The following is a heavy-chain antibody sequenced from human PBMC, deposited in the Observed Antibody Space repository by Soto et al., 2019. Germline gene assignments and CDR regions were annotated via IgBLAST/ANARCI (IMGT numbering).Heavy chain of an antibody. CDR3: ARDKMGYSSSSTDAFDI. V-gene: IGHV3-48*04. CDR1: GFTFSSYS. CDR2: ISSSSSTI. Sequence: GGSLRLSCAASGFTFSSYSMNWVRQAPGKGLEWVSYISSSSSTIYYADSVNGRFTISRDNAKNSLYLQMNSLRAEDTAVYYCARDKMGYSSSSTDAFDIWGQGTMVTVSS. D-gene: IGHD6-6*01. J-gene: IGHJ3*02.